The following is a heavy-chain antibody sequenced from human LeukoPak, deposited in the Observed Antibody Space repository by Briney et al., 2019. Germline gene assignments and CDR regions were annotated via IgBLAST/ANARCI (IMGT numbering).Heavy chain of an antibody. J-gene: IGHJ4*02. CDR2: IIPILGIA. D-gene: IGHD6-19*01. Sequence: SVKVSCKASGGTFSSYAISWVRQAPGQGLEWMGRIIPILGIANYAQKFQGRVTITADKSTSTAYMELSSLRSEDTAVYYCARVSRSGWLNYWGQGTLVTVSS. V-gene: IGHV1-69*04. CDR3: ARVSRSGWLNY. CDR1: GGTFSSYA.